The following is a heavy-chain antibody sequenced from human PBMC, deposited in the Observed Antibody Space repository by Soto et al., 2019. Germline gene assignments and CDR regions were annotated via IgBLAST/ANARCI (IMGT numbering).Heavy chain of an antibody. Sequence: EVQLVESGGGLVQPGGSLRLSCAASGFTFSSYWMSWFRQAPGKGLEWVANIKQDGSEENYVDSVKGRFTISRDNAKNAPYLQMNSLRVEDTDVYYCAREIAARLWGKGTTVTVSS. CDR1: GFTFSSYW. CDR3: AREIAARL. J-gene: IGHJ6*04. D-gene: IGHD6-6*01. V-gene: IGHV3-7*01. CDR2: IKQDGSEE.